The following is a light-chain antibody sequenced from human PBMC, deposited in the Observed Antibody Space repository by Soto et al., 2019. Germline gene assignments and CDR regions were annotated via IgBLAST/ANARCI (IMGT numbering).Light chain of an antibody. V-gene: IGKV3-20*01. CDR1: QSVNSNY. CDR2: GAS. J-gene: IGKJ1*01. CDR3: QQYDSTPPT. Sequence: KVLTQSPGTLSLSPGDRATLSCRASQSVNSNYLAWYQRKPGQAPRLLIYGASNRATDIPYRFSASGSGTDFTLTITRLEAEDFAVYYCQQYDSTPPTFGQGTKVEVK.